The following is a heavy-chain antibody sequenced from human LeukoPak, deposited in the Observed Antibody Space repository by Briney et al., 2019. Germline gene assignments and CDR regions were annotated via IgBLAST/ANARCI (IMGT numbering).Heavy chain of an antibody. Sequence: GGSLRLSCAASGFTVSSNYMSWVRQAPGKGLEWVSVIYSGGTTYYPDSVKGRFTISRDNSKNTLYPQMNDLRAEDTAVYYCARLAVAYFDYWGQGTLVTVSS. D-gene: IGHD6-19*01. CDR1: GFTVSSNY. CDR2: IYSGGTT. J-gene: IGHJ4*02. CDR3: ARLAVAYFDY. V-gene: IGHV3-66*04.